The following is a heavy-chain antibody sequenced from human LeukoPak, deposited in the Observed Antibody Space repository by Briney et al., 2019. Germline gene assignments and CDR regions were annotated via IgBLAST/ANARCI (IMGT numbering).Heavy chain of an antibody. D-gene: IGHD3-22*01. CDR2: IHYSGST. Sequence: SETLSLTCTVSGDSISPYYWSWIRQPPGKGLEWIGYIHYSGSTNYNPSLESRVTMSVDRSEKQFSLKVNSVTAADTAVYYCARASYYYDSSGYPRTDAFDIWGQGTMVTVSS. CDR1: GDSISPYY. V-gene: IGHV4-59*01. CDR3: ARASYYYDSSGYPRTDAFDI. J-gene: IGHJ3*02.